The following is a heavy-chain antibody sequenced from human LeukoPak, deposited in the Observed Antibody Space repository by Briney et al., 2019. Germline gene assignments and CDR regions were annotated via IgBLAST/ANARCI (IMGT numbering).Heavy chain of an antibody. CDR3: ARDGGYSGYAWFDP. D-gene: IGHD5-12*01. J-gene: IGHJ5*02. V-gene: IGHV4-31*03. Sequence: SETLSLTCTVSGDSINSGGHYWNWIRQHPGQGLEWIGYIYYSGSTYYNPSLKSRVSISVDTSKNQFSLKLGSVTAADTAVYYCARDGGYSGYAWFDPWGQGTLVTVSS. CDR2: IYYSGST. CDR1: GDSINSGGHY.